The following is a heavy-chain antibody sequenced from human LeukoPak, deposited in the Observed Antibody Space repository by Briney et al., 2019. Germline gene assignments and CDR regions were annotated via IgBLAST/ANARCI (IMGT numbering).Heavy chain of an antibody. J-gene: IGHJ5*02. CDR2: INPSGGST. V-gene: IGHV1-46*01. D-gene: IGHD3-22*01. Sequence: ASVKLSCKASAYTFTGYYFHWVRQPPGQGLEWMGIINPSGGSTSNAQKFQGRVTMTRDTSTSTVNMELSSLRSEDTAVYYCARMSYYDSSGDNWFDPWGQGTLVTVSS. CDR3: ARMSYYDSSGDNWFDP. CDR1: AYTFTGYY.